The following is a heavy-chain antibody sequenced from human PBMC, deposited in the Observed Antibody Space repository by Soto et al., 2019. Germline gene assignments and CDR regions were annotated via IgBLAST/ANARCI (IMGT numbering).Heavy chain of an antibody. CDR1: GGSISSYY. CDR2: IYYSGST. J-gene: IGHJ6*03. CDR3: ARVCSSTSCYPSGGYYYMDV. D-gene: IGHD2-2*01. V-gene: IGHV4-59*01. Sequence: SETLSLTCTVSGGSISSYYWSWIRQPPGKGLEWIGYIYYSGSTNYNPSLKSRVTISVDTSKNQFSLKLSSVTAADTAVYYCARVCSSTSCYPSGGYYYMDVWGKGTTVTVSS.